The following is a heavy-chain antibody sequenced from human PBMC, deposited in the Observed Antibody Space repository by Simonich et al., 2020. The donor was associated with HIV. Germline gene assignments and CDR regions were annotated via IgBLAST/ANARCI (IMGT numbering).Heavy chain of an antibody. V-gene: IGHV4-34*01. J-gene: IGHJ3*02. CDR2: INHSGST. CDR1: GGSFSGYY. CDR3: ARGSSGHNRGGFDI. Sequence: QVQLQQWGAGLLKPSETLSLTCAVYGGSFSGYYWSWIRQPPGKGLEWIGEINHSGSTNYNPSLKSRVTISADTSKNQFSLSLSSLTAADTAVYYCARGSSGHNRGGFDIWGQGTMVTVSS. D-gene: IGHD5-12*01.